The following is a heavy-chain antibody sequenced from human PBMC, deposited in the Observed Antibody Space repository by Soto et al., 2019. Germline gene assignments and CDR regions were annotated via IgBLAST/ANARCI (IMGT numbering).Heavy chain of an antibody. V-gene: IGHV4-39*01. Sequence: QLQLQESGPGLVKPSETLSLTCNVSGVSISDTSSYWGWIRQPPGKGLEWIGTIYFNGNTFYNPSLKSRLTISVDTSKNLISLRLTSVTAADTAVYYCARQGSYWGQGTLVAVSS. CDR3: ARQGSY. CDR2: IYFNGNT. CDR1: GVSISDTSSY. J-gene: IGHJ4*02.